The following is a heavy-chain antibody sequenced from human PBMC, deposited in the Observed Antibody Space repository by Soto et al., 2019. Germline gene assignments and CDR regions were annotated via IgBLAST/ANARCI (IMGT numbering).Heavy chain of an antibody. Sequence: GSGPTLVNPTQTLTLTCTFSGFSLSTSGVVVGWIRQPPGKALECLALIYWNDDKRYSPSLKSRLTITKDTSKNQVVLTMTNMDPADTATYYCVHRISSSWYWDKEYWGKGTLVTVSS. CDR3: VHRISSSWYWDKEY. J-gene: IGHJ4*02. CDR1: GFSLSTSGVV. CDR2: IYWNDDK. D-gene: IGHD6-13*01. V-gene: IGHV2-5*01.